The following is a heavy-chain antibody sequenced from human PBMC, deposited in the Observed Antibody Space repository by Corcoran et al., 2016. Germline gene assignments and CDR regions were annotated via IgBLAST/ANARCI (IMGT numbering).Heavy chain of an antibody. CDR3: ARGRSIGVGLIWFDP. Sequence: QVQLQQWGAGLLKPSETLSLTCAVYGGSFSGYYWSWIRQPPGKGLEWIGEINHSGSTNYNPSLKSRVTISVDTSKNQFSLKLSSVTAADPAVYYCARGRSIGVGLIWFDPWGQGTLVTVSS. J-gene: IGHJ5*02. V-gene: IGHV4-34*01. D-gene: IGHD1-26*01. CDR1: GGSFSGYY. CDR2: INHSGST.